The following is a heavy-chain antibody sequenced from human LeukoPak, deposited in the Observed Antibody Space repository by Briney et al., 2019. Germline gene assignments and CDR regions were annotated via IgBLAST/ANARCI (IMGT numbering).Heavy chain of an antibody. CDR3: ARDKGYLAFDY. J-gene: IGHJ4*02. D-gene: IGHD2-15*01. CDR1: GFSFSSYW. Sequence: PGGSLRLSCAASGFSFSSYWMTWVRQAPGGGLEWVANIKEDGSDKYYVDSVKGRFSISRDNAKNSPYLQMNSLRAEDTAVYYCARDKGYLAFDYWGQGTLVSVSS. CDR2: IKEDGSDK. V-gene: IGHV3-7*01.